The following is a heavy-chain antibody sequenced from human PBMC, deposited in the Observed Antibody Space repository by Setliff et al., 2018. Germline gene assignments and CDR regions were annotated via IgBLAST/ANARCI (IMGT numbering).Heavy chain of an antibody. CDR3: ARAALGVYYFDY. J-gene: IGHJ4*02. V-gene: IGHV4-30-4*08. CDR2: IYYGGST. CDR1: GGSISSGDYY. Sequence: SETLSLTCTVSGGSISSGDYYWSWIRQPPGKGLEWIGYIYYGGSTYYNPSLKSRVTISVDTSKNQFSLKLSSVTAADTAVYYCARAALGVYYFDYWGQGTLVTVSS.